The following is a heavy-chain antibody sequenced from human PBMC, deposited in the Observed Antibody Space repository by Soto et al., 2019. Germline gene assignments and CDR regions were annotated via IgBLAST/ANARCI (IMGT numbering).Heavy chain of an antibody. CDR3: ARETYGDYVGYFDP. D-gene: IGHD4-17*01. CDR2: IYYSGST. J-gene: IGHJ5*02. V-gene: IGHV4-59*12. Sequence: PSETLSLTCVVSGASLSSYYWSWIRQPPGKGLKWIGYIYYSGSTNYNPSLKSRVTISVVSSKNQFSLKLSSVTAAVTAVYYCARETYGDYVGYFDPWGQGTLVTVSS. CDR1: GASLSSYY.